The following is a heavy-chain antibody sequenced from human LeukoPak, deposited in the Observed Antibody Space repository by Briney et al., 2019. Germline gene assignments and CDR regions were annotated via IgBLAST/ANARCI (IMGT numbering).Heavy chain of an antibody. D-gene: IGHD1-26*01. CDR1: GYTFTAYY. CDR3: ARAQYSGNLYNFDS. V-gene: IGHV1-2*02. J-gene: IGHJ4*02. CDR2: LNPNSGGT. Sequence: ASVKVSCKASGYTFTAYYMHWVRQAPGQGLEWMGWLNPNSGGTNYAQKFQGRVTMTTDTSISTAYMELSRLRSDDTAVYYCARAQYSGNLYNFDSWGQGTLVTVSS.